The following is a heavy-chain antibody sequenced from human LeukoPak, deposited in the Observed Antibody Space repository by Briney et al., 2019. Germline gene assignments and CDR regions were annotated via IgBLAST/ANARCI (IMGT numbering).Heavy chain of an antibody. CDR3: SRVAFWVQHNDFWSGYPDY. J-gene: IGHJ4*02. D-gene: IGHD3-3*01. V-gene: IGHV3-49*04. Sequence: GRSLRLSCTTSGFTFGDYAMTWVRQAPAKGLEWVGFIRNKAYGETTEYAASVKGRFTISRDDYKSIAYLQINSLKTEDTAVYYCSRVAFWVQHNDFWSGYPDYGGQGTLVTVSS. CDR2: IRNKAYGETT. CDR1: GFTFGDYA.